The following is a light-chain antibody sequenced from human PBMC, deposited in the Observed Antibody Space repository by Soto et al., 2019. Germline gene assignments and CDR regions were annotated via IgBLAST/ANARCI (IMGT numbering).Light chain of an antibody. Sequence: AIQLTQSPSSLSASVGDRFAITCRASQDITGALAWYQQKPGKAPKLLIYDASSLESGVPSRFSGSESGTHFTLTISSLQPEDFATYYCQQLNSYPRTFGQGTRLEIK. CDR3: QQLNSYPRT. CDR2: DAS. CDR1: QDITGA. V-gene: IGKV1-13*02. J-gene: IGKJ5*01.